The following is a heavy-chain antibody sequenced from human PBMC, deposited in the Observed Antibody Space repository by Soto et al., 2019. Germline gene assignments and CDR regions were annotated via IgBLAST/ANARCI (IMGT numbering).Heavy chain of an antibody. CDR3: ARRSENYFDY. CDR2: INPSSDTT. D-gene: IGHD3-10*01. J-gene: IGHJ4*03. Sequence: ASVKVSCKASGYTFNTYFIHWVRQAPGQGLEWVGIINPSSDTTNYAQRFQGRVTMTRDTSTSTVYMEMSSLRYDDTGVYYCARRSENYFDYWGPGTLVTVSS. CDR1: GYTFNTYF. V-gene: IGHV1-46*02.